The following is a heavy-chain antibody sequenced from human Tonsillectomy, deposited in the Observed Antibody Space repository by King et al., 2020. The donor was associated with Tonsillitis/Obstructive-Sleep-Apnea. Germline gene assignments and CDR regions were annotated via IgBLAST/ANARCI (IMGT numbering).Heavy chain of an antibody. Sequence: VQLQQWGAGLLKPSETLSLTCAVYGGSFSGYYWSWIRQPPGKGLEWIGEINHSGSTNYNPSLKSRVTISVDTSKNQFSLKLSSVTAADTAVYYCAREERKSNSGYGFDYWGQGTLVTVSS. CDR3: AREERKSNSGYGFDY. D-gene: IGHD5-12*01. J-gene: IGHJ4*02. V-gene: IGHV4-34*01. CDR1: GGSFSGYY. CDR2: INHSGST.